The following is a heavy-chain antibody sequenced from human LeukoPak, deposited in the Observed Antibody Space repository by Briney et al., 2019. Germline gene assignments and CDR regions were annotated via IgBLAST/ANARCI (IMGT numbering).Heavy chain of an antibody. Sequence: SETLSLTCTFSGGSISSYYWSWIRQPPGKGLEWIGYIYYSGSTYYNPSLKSRVTISVDTSKNQFSLKLSSVTAADTAVYYCARGGVSDPIDYWGQGTLVTVSS. CDR3: ARGGVSDPIDY. V-gene: IGHV4-59*12. CDR1: GGSISSYY. J-gene: IGHJ4*02. CDR2: IYYSGST. D-gene: IGHD2-8*01.